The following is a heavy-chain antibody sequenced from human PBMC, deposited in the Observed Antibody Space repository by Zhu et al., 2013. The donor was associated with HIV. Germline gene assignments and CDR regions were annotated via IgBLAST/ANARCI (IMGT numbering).Heavy chain of an antibody. Sequence: QVQLVQSGAEVKKPGSSVKVSCKASGGTFSSYAISWVRQAPGQGLEWMGGIIPIFGTANYAQKFQGRVTITADKSTSTAYMELSSLRSEDTAVYYCARKKFGDSGYDVVEYNWFDPWGQGTLVTRLL. CDR3: ARKKFGDSGYDVVEYNWFDP. D-gene: IGHD5-12*01. J-gene: IGHJ5*02. CDR1: GGTFSSYA. V-gene: IGHV1-69*06. CDR2: IIPIFGTA.